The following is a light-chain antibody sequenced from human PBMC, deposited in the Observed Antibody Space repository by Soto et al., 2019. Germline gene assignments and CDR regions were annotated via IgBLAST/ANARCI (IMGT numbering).Light chain of an antibody. Sequence: DIQMTQSPSSLSASVGDRVTITCRASRSISIYLNWYQQRPGKAPKLLIYAASSLQSGVPSRFSGSGSGTDFTLTISSLQPEDFAVYYCQQYGNSRYTFGQGTKLEIK. V-gene: IGKV1-39*01. CDR3: QQYGNSRYT. CDR1: RSISIY. CDR2: AAS. J-gene: IGKJ2*01.